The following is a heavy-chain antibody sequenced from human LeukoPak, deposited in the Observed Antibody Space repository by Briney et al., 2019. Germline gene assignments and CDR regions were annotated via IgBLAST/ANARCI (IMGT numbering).Heavy chain of an antibody. D-gene: IGHD3-22*01. J-gene: IGHJ4*02. CDR2: IYYGGGT. Sequence: SETLSLTCTVSGGSISSYYWSWIRQPPGEGLEWVGYIYYGGGTNYNPSLKRRVPISGDTSTNQSSLNLRSVTAADTAVLSSAGALGGYYAAYFDYWGQGTLVTVSS. V-gene: IGHV4-59*01. CDR1: GGSISSYY. CDR3: AGALGGYYAAYFDY.